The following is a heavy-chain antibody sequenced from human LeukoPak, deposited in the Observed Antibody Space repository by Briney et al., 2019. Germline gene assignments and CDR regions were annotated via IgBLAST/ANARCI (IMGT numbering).Heavy chain of an antibody. CDR3: AKDRFEAAPGLHYYYYYGMDV. J-gene: IGHJ6*02. CDR1: GFTFSSYG. D-gene: IGHD2-15*01. CDR2: IPYDGSNK. V-gene: IGHV3-30*18. Sequence: GGSLRLSCAASGFTFSSYGMHWVRQAPGKGLEWVAVIPYDGSNKYYADSVKGRFTISRDNSKNTLYLQTNSLRAEDTAVYYCAKDRFEAAPGLHYYYYYGMDVWGQGTTVTVSS.